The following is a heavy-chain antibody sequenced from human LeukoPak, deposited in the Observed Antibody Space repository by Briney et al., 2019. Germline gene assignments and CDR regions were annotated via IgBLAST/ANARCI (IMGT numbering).Heavy chain of an antibody. Sequence: PSETLSLTCTVSGYSISSGYYWGWIRQPPGKGLEWIGGIYHSGSTNYNPSLKSRVTISVDTSKNQFSLKLSSVTAADTAVYYCARRQNRAMIVVVIRGAFDIWGQGTMVTVSS. CDR1: GYSISSGYY. D-gene: IGHD3-22*01. V-gene: IGHV4-38-2*02. CDR3: ARRQNRAMIVVVIRGAFDI. J-gene: IGHJ3*02. CDR2: IYHSGST.